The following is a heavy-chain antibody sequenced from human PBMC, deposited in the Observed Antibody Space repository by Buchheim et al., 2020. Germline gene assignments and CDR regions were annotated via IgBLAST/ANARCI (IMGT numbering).Heavy chain of an antibody. J-gene: IGHJ4*02. V-gene: IGHV3-48*03. D-gene: IGHD2-15*01. CDR1: GFTFSSYE. CDR2: ISSSGSTI. CDR3: ARALGYCGGGTCYEFYFDY. Sequence: EVQLVESGGGLVQPGGSLRLPCAASGFTFSSYEMNWLRQAPGKGLEWVSYISSSGSTIYYADSVKGRFTISRDNAKNSLYLQLNSLRAEDTAVYYCARALGYCGGGTCYEFYFDYWGRGTL.